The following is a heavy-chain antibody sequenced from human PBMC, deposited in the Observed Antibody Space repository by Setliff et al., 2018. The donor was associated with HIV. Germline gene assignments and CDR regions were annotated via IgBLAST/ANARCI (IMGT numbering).Heavy chain of an antibody. V-gene: IGHV1-3*04. J-gene: IGHJ4*02. D-gene: IGHD2-2*01. Sequence: ASVKVSCKASGYTFSEYAIHWVRQAPGQRLEWMGRIDTNNGYRRYSPKLQGRVTITKDTSANTAYMELRGLRSEDTAVYYCARWCAAAGCYPAIYHFDSWGQGTLVTVS. CDR1: GYTFSEYA. CDR3: ARWCAAAGCYPAIYHFDS. CDR2: IDTNNGYR.